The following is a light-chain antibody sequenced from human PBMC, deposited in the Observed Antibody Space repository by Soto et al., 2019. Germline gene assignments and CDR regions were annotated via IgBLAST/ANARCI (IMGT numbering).Light chain of an antibody. CDR2: DAS. V-gene: IGKV1-5*01. J-gene: IGKJ1*01. CDR3: QQYNNYSWT. Sequence: DIHMTQSPSTLSASVGDRVTITCRASQSISSWLAWYQQKPGKAPKLLIYDASSLDSGGPSRFSGSGSGTEFTLTISSMQPDDFATYYCQQYNNYSWTFGQGTKVEIK. CDR1: QSISSW.